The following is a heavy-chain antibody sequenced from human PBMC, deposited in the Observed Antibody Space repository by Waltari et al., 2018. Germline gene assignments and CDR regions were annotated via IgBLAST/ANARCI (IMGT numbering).Heavy chain of an antibody. J-gene: IGHJ4*02. CDR1: GFTVSSNY. CDR2: IYSGGST. CDR3: ARGNRDGYNKGSLDY. D-gene: IGHD5-12*01. Sequence: VQLVETGGGLIQLGGSLRLSCAAYGFTVSSNYMRWVRQAPGKGLEWVSVIYSGGSTYYADSVKGRFTISRDNSKNTLYLQMNSLRAEDTAVYYCARGNRDGYNKGSLDYWGQGTLVTVSS. V-gene: IGHV3-53*02.